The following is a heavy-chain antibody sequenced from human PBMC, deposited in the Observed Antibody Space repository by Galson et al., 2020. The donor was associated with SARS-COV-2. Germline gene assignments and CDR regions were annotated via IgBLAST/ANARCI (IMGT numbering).Heavy chain of an antibody. CDR1: GYTFTSYA. J-gene: IGHJ6*03. D-gene: IGHD6-6*01. CDR3: ARDSSSRSPYYYYYYMDV. V-gene: IGHV7-4-1*02. Sequence: ASVKVSCKASGYTFTSYAMNWVRQAPGQGLEWMGWINTNTRNPTYAQGFTGRFVFSLDTSVSTAYLQISSLKAEDTAVYYCARDSSSRSPYYYYYYMDVWGKGTTVTVSS. CDR2: INTNTRNP.